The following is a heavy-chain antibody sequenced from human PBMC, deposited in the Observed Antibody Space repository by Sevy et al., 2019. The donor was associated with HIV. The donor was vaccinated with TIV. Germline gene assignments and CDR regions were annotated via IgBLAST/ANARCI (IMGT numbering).Heavy chain of an antibody. CDR3: ARAYGDYVGGYYFDY. CDR2: ITRSSSYI. CDR1: GFIFSQYS. J-gene: IGHJ4*02. V-gene: IGHV3-21*01. Sequence: GGSLRLSCAASGFIFSQYSLNWVRQAPGKGLEWVSSITRSSSYIYYADPVKGRFTISRDNAKTSLYLQMNSLRAEDTAVYYCARAYGDYVGGYYFDYWGQGTLVTVSS. D-gene: IGHD4-17*01.